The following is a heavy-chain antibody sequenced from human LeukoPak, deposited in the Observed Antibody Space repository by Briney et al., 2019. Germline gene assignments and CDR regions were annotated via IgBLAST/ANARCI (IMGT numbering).Heavy chain of an antibody. CDR1: GGSISSISYF. CDR2: VYYSGPT. D-gene: IGHD2-21*01. J-gene: IGHJ4*02. CDR3: VCGDYGRGDY. Sequence: SETLSLNCNVSGGSISSISYFWDWIRQPPGKGLEWIGSVYYSGPTYYNPSLKSRVTTSLDTSKDQFSLKMSSVTAADTAVYHCVCGDYGRGDYWGQGTLVAVSS. V-gene: IGHV4-39*07.